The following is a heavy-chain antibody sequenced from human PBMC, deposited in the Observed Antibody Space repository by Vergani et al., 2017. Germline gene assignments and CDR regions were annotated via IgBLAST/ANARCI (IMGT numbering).Heavy chain of an antibody. D-gene: IGHD6-13*01. Sequence: EVQLVESGGGLVQPGGSLRLSCAASGFTFSSSAMSWVRQAPGKGLEWVSAISGSGGSTYYADSVKGRFTSSRDNSKNTLYLQMNSLRAEDTAVYYCAKEGGSSSWLDYYDYMDVWGEGTTVTVSS. CDR3: AKEGGSSSWLDYYDYMDV. CDR1: GFTFSSSA. V-gene: IGHV3-23*04. CDR2: ISGSGGST. J-gene: IGHJ6*03.